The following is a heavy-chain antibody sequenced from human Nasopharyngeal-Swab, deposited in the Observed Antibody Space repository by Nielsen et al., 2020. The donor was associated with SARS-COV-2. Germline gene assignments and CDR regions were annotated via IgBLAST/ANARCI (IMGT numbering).Heavy chain of an antibody. D-gene: IGHD6-19*01. Sequence: GGSLRLSCAAPGFTFSSYSMNWVRQAPGKGLEWVSSISSSSSYIYYADSVKGRFTISRDNAKNSLYLQMNSLRAEDTAVYYCARRAVAGEYFQHWGQGTLVTVSS. CDR1: GFTFSSYS. CDR3: ARRAVAGEYFQH. CDR2: ISSSSSYI. V-gene: IGHV3-21*01. J-gene: IGHJ1*01.